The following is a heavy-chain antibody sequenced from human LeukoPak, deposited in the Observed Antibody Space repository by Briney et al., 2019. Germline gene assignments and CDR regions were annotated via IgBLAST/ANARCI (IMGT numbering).Heavy chain of an antibody. J-gene: IGHJ4*02. CDR1: GFTFSSYA. Sequence: AGGSLRLSCAASGFTFSSYAMSWVRQAPGKGLEWVSTISGSGGTTYYTDSVRGRFTISRDNSNNTLYLQMNSLRAEDTAVYYCSRDRHCIGSTCYGLWGQGTRVTVSS. CDR2: ISGSGGTT. CDR3: SRDRHCIGSTCYGL. V-gene: IGHV3-23*01. D-gene: IGHD2-2*01.